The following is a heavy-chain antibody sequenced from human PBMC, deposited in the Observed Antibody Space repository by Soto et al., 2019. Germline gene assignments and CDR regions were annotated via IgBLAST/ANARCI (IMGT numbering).Heavy chain of an antibody. CDR1: GYTFTSYY. Sequence: SVKVSCKASGYTFTSYYMHWVRQAPGQGLEWMGIIIPIFGTANYAQKFQGRVTITADKSTSTAYMELSSLRSEDTAVYYCARDDSTLYSSSPFGMDVWGQGTTVTVSS. J-gene: IGHJ6*02. D-gene: IGHD6-13*01. CDR3: ARDDSTLYSSSPFGMDV. V-gene: IGHV1-69*06. CDR2: IIPIFGTA.